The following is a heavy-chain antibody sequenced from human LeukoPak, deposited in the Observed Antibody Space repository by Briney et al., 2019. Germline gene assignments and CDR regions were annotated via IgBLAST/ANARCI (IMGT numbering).Heavy chain of an antibody. D-gene: IGHD5-18*01. CDR3: IARKDTAMVH. CDR1: GFTFSSYS. J-gene: IGHJ4*02. Sequence: NPGGSLRLSCAASGFTFSSYSMNWVRQAPGKGLEWVSSISSSSSYIYYAGSVKGRFTISRDNAKNSLYLQMNSLRAEDTAVYYCIARKDTAMVHWGQGTLVTVSS. CDR2: ISSSSSYI. V-gene: IGHV3-21*01.